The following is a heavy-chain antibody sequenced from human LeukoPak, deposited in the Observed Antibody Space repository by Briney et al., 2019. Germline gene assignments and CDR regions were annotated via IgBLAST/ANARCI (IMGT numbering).Heavy chain of an antibody. J-gene: IGHJ4*02. CDR1: GYTFTSSD. CDR3: ARGSRGYYYGEYDY. D-gene: IGHD3-22*01. Sequence: ASVKVSCKASGYTFTSSDINWVRQATGQGLEWMGSMNPNSGNTGYAQKFQGRVTMTRNTSISTAYMELSSLRSEDTAVYYCARGSRGYYYGEYDYWGQGTLVTVSS. V-gene: IGHV1-8*01. CDR2: MNPNSGNT.